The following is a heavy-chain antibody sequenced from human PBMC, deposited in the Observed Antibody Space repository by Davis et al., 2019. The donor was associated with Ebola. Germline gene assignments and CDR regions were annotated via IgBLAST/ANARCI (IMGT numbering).Heavy chain of an antibody. CDR3: ARDARGYYYDSSGYYLNWYFDL. V-gene: IGHV4-61*01. D-gene: IGHD3-22*01. CDR2: IYYSGST. J-gene: IGHJ2*01. Sequence: MPSETLSLTCTVSGGSVSSGSYYWSWIRQPPGKGLEWIGYIYYSGSTNYNPSLKSRVTISVDTSKNQFSLKLSSVTAADTAVYYCARDARGYYYDSSGYYLNWYFDLWGRGTLVTVSS. CDR1: GGSVSSGSYY.